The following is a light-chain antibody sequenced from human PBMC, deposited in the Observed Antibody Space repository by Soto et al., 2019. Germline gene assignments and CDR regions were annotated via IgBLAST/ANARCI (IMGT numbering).Light chain of an antibody. V-gene: IGLV2-8*01. CDR1: KKDICVYYF. CDR2: EVV. CDR3: KSYAGSXTYV. J-gene: IGLJ1*01. Sequence: QSSLTQPPSASGSPVQSVTISCTGTKKDICVYYFFSWYQHHPGKAPRLIIYEVVQRPSGVPDRFSGSKSGNTASLTVSGLQAADEADYFCKSYAGSXTYVVGRGTKVXV.